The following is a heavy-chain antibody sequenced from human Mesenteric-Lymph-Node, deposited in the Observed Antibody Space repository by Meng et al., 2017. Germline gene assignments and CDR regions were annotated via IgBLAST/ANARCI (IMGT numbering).Heavy chain of an antibody. Sequence: SETLSLTCAVSGGSISSSNWWSWVRQPPGKGLEWSGEINHSGSTNYNPSLKSRGTISVDTSKNQFSLKLSSVTAADTAVYYCARVRRAVTTWYYYYYYGMDVWGQGTTVTVSS. V-gene: IGHV4-4*02. CDR3: ARVRRAVTTWYYYYYYGMDV. J-gene: IGHJ6*02. CDR2: INHSGST. D-gene: IGHD4-17*01. CDR1: GGSISSSNW.